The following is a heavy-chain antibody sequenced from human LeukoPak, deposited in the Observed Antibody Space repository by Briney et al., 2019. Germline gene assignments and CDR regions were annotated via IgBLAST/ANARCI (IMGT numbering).Heavy chain of an antibody. D-gene: IGHD6-19*01. CDR1: VCTFTIYA. J-gene: IGHJ4*02. CDR2: MIPILGLA. CDR3: AREGSPNSSGWYTEFDY. V-gene: IGHV1-69*10. Sequence: GASVTVSFTSSVCTFTIYAISWVREAPGQPLGWMGGMIPILGLANYAYKYPARVTIPADKSTSTAYMELSSLRSEDTAVYYCAREGSPNSSGWYTEFDYWGQGTLVTVSS.